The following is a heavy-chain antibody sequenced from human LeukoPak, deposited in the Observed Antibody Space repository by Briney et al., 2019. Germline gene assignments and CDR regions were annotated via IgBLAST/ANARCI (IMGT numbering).Heavy chain of an antibody. CDR2: IYYSGST. Sequence: PSETLSLTCTVSGGSISSYYWSWIRQPPGKGLEWIGYIYYSGSTNYNPSLKSRVTISVDTSKNQFSLKLSSVTAADTAVYYCARVDYYDSSGHYFNNSFDPWGQGTLVTVSS. J-gene: IGHJ5*02. D-gene: IGHD3-22*01. CDR3: ARVDYYDSSGHYFNNSFDP. CDR1: GGSISSYY. V-gene: IGHV4-59*01.